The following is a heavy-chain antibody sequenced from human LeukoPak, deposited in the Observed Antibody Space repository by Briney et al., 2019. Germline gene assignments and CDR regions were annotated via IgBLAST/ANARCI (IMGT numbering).Heavy chain of an antibody. CDR3: ARATVKYSSGWYRVVGYFDY. CDR2: ISYDGSNK. Sequence: GSLRLSCAASGFTFSSYAMHWVRQAPGKGLEWVAVISYDGSNKYYADSVKGRFTISRDNSKNTLYLQMNSLRAEDTAVYYCARATVKYSSGWYRVVGYFDYWGQGTLVTVSS. J-gene: IGHJ4*02. V-gene: IGHV3-30*04. CDR1: GFTFSSYA. D-gene: IGHD6-19*01.